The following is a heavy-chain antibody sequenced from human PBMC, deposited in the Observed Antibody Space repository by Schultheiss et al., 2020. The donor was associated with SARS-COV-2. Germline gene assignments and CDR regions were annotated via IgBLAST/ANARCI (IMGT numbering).Heavy chain of an antibody. V-gene: IGHV3-30*03. Sequence: GGSLRLSCAASGFTFSSYGMHWVRQAPGKGLEWVAVISYDGSNKYYADSVKGRFTISRDNSKNTLYLQMNSLRAEDTAVYYCARGYCGGDCYSRGYYYGMDVWGQGTTVTVSS. J-gene: IGHJ6*02. CDR2: ISYDGSNK. CDR3: ARGYCGGDCYSRGYYYGMDV. CDR1: GFTFSSYG. D-gene: IGHD2-21*01.